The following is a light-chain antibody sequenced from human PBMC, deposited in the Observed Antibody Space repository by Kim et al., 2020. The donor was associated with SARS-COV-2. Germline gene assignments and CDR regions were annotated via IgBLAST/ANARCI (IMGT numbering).Light chain of an antibody. V-gene: IGKV4-1*01. CDR1: KRVLESSKKKNY. CDR3: QQDYSTPAT. CDR2: WAS. Sequence: RATNKCKSSKRVLESSKKKNYGAGYQQKPGQPPKLLIYWASNRESGVPDRFSGRGSGTDFTLKSSSLKAEDGAVYYCQQDYSTPATFGQGTKLEI. J-gene: IGKJ2*01.